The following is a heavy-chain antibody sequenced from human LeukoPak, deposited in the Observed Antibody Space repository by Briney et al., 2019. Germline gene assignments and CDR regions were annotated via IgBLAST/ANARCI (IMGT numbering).Heavy chain of an antibody. D-gene: IGHD1-26*01. Sequence: GSLLLSCAASGFTFSSYSMNWVRQAPGKGLEWVSYISSSSSTIYYADSVKGRFTISRDNAKNSLYLQMNSLRAEDTAVYYCARVGGATFYYMDVWGKGTTVTVSS. J-gene: IGHJ6*03. CDR2: ISSSSSTI. CDR1: GFTFSSYS. V-gene: IGHV3-48*04. CDR3: ARVGGATFYYMDV.